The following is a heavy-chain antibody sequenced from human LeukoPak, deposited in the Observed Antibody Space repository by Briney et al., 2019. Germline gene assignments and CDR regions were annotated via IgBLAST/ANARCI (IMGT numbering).Heavy chain of an antibody. D-gene: IGHD3-10*01. J-gene: IGHJ4*02. V-gene: IGHV3-21*01. CDR3: ARARYGSGSYLDY. CDR2: ISSSSSYI. Sequence: GGSLRLSCAASGFTFSSYSMNWVRQVPGKGLEWVSSISSSSSYIYYADSVKGRFTISRDNAKNSLYLQMNSLRAEDTAVYYCARARYGSGSYLDYWGQGTLVTVSS. CDR1: GFTFSSYS.